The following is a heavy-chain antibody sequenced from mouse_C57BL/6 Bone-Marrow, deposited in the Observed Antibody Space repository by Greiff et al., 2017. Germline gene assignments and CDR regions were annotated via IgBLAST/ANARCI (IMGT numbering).Heavy chain of an antibody. CDR1: GFSFTSYG. D-gene: IGHD4-1*01. CDR2: IWSGGST. V-gene: IGHV2-2*01. CDR3: GRSGRGVDY. J-gene: IGHJ4*01. Sequence: VQLQQSGPGLVQPSQSLSITCTVSGFSFTSYGVHWVRQSPGKGLEWLGVIWSGGSTDYNAAFISRLSISKDNSTSQVLFKKNSLQADDTTIYYCGRSGRGVDYWGQGTSVTVSS.